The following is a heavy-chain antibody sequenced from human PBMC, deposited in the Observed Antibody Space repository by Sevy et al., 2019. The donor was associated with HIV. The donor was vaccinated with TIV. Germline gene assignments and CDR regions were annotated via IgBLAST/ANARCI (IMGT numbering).Heavy chain of an antibody. CDR1: GGSFSGHS. V-gene: IGHV4-34*01. D-gene: IGHD3-3*01. Sequence: SEILSLTCAVYGGSFSGHSWTWIRQAPGRGLEWVGSINHSGATKYNPSLKSRVTLSSDTSKNQVSLRLTSLTTADTAVYYCLTDVARFLEWYYSYYFDSWGQGTRVTVSS. J-gene: IGHJ4*02. CDR2: INHSGAT. CDR3: LTDVARFLEWYYSYYFDS.